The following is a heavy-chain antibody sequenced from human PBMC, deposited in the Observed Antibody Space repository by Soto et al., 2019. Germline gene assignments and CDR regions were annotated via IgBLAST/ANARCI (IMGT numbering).Heavy chain of an antibody. J-gene: IGHJ4*02. D-gene: IGHD2-15*01. V-gene: IGHV3-64*01. CDR2: ISSNGGSA. Sequence: EVQLVESGGGVVQPGGSLRLSCAASGFTFSSDAMHWVRQAPGKGLEYVSAISSNGGSAYAANAVKGRFTISSDNSKNTLYRQMGSLRAEDMAVYYCASTRCSGGSCYLVFRGDNYCDSWGKRTLVTVS. CDR1: GFTFSSDA. CDR3: ASTRCSGGSCYLVFRGDNYCDS.